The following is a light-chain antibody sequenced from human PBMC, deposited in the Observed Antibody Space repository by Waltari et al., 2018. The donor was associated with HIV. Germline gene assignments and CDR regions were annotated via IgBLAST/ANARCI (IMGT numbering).Light chain of an antibody. J-gene: IGLJ2*01. Sequence: QSALTQPPSASGSPGPSVSISCTGTNSDVGAYDFVSWYQQHPGKAPKPIIYEVNKRPSGVPDRFSGLQAEDEGDYFCTSYAGNSNFVVFGGGTKLTVL. V-gene: IGLV2-8*01. CDR1: NSDVGAYDF. CDR3: TSYAGNSNFVV. CDR2: EVN.